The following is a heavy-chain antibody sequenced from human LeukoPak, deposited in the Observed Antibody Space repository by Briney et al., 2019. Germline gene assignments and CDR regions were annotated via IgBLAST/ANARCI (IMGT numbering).Heavy chain of an antibody. D-gene: IGHD4-17*01. V-gene: IGHV3-23*01. J-gene: IGHJ3*02. Sequence: GGSLRLSCAASGFTFSSYAMSWVRQAPGKGLEWVSGISGSGGSTYYADSVKGRFTISRDNSKNTLYLQMNSLRAEDTAVYYCAKGGTVTTTGGAFDIWGQGTMVTVSS. CDR3: AKGGTVTTTGGAFDI. CDR2: ISGSGGST. CDR1: GFTFSSYA.